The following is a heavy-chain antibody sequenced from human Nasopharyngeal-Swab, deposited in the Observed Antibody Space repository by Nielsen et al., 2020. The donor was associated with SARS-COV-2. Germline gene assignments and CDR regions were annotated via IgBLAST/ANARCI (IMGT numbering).Heavy chain of an antibody. D-gene: IGHD3-16*02. J-gene: IGHJ6*02. V-gene: IGHV5-51*01. Sequence: GESLKISCKGSGYSFTSYWIGWVRQMPGKGLEWMGIIYPGDSDTRYSPSFQGQVTISADKSISTAYLQWSSLKASDTAMYYCARSARYYDYVWGSYRQSGMDVWGQGTTVTVSS. CDR3: ARSARYYDYVWGSYRQSGMDV. CDR2: IYPGDSDT. CDR1: GYSFTSYW.